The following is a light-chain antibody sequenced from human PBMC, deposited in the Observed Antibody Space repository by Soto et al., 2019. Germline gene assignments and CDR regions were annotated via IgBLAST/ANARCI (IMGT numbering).Light chain of an antibody. CDR2: AAS. J-gene: IGKJ4*01. CDR1: QGISSY. CDR3: QQYYSYPPLT. V-gene: IGKV1-8*01. Sequence: ALRMTQSPSSLSASTGDRVTITCRASQGISSYLAWYQQKPGKAPKLLIYAASTLQSGVPSRFSGSGSGTDFNLPISCLQSEDFATYYCQQYYSYPPLTFGGGTKVEIK.